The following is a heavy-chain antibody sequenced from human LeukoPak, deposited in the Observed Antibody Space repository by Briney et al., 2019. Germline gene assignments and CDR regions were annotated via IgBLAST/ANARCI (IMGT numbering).Heavy chain of an antibody. Sequence: PGGSLRLSCAASGFTFSGFWMHWVRQPPGEGLVWVSRIDTAGSTTPYADSVKGRFTISRDNAKNTVYLQIQSLRANITAVYFCATLISFGNTYWGRGVLVTVPA. CDR2: IDTAGSTT. D-gene: IGHD5-18*01. CDR1: GFTFSGFW. J-gene: IGHJ4*02. CDR3: ATLISFGNTY. V-gene: IGHV3-74*01.